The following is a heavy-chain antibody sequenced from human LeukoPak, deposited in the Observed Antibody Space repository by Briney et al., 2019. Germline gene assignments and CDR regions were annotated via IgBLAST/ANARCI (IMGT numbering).Heavy chain of an antibody. Sequence: GGSLTLSCAASGFTFSSYGMHWVRQAPGKGLEWVAVIWYDGSNKYYADSVKGRFTISRDNSKNTLYLQMNSLRAEDTAVYYCARDIGAAGTRTLSDYWGQGTLVTVSS. CDR2: IWYDGSNK. CDR3: ARDIGAAGTRTLSDY. J-gene: IGHJ4*02. V-gene: IGHV3-33*01. D-gene: IGHD6-13*01. CDR1: GFTFSSYG.